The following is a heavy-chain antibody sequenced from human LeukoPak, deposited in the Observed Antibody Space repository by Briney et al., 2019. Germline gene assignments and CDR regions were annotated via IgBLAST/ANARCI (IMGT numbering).Heavy chain of an antibody. Sequence: GRSLRLSCAASGFTFDDYAMHWVRQAPGKGLEWVSGISWNSGSIGYADSVKGRFTISRDNAKNSLYLQMNGLRAEDTALYYCAKDIRSRAGSAYGMDVWGQGTTVTVSS. CDR3: AKDIRSRAGSAYGMDV. J-gene: IGHJ6*02. V-gene: IGHV3-9*01. D-gene: IGHD3-10*01. CDR1: GFTFDDYA. CDR2: ISWNSGSI.